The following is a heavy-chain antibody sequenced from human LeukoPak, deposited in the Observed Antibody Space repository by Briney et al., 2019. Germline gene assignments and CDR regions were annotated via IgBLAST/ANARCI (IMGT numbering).Heavy chain of an antibody. CDR1: GFTFSSYA. J-gene: IGHJ4*02. CDR2: ISYDGSNK. Sequence: GGSLRLSCAASGFTFSSYAMHWVRQAPGKGLEWVAVISYDGSNKYYADSVKGRFTISRDNSKNTLYLQMNSLRAEDTAVYYCASRLVALSYWGQGTLVTVSS. CDR3: ASRLVALSY. D-gene: IGHD5-12*01. V-gene: IGHV3-30*04.